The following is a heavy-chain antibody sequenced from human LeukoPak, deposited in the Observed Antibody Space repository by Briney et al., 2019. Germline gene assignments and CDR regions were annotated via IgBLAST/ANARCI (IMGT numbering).Heavy chain of an antibody. J-gene: IGHJ4*02. V-gene: IGHV3-48*02. Sequence: PGGSLRLSCAASGFTLSSYSVNWVRQAPGKGLEWVSYISSSSSTIYYADSVKGRFTISRDNAKNSLYLQMNSPRDEDTAVYYCARDAKEYYFDYWGQGTLVTVSS. CDR3: ARDAKEYYFDY. D-gene: IGHD2/OR15-2a*01. CDR2: ISSSSSTI. CDR1: GFTLSSYS.